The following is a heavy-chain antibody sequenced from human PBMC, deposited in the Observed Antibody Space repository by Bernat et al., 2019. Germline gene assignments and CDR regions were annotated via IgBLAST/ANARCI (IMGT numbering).Heavy chain of an antibody. J-gene: IGHJ3*02. CDR3: AETYSGSYYRGDALEI. Sequence: EVQLVESGGGLVQPGGSLRLSCAASGFTVSSNYMSWVRQAPGKGLEWVSVSYSGGSTYYADSVQGRCTITRDNSKNTLYLQMNSMRAGDTAVYYCAETYSGSYYRGDALEIWGQGKMVTVSS. CDR2: SYSGGST. D-gene: IGHD1-26*01. CDR1: GFTVSSNY. V-gene: IGHV3-66*01.